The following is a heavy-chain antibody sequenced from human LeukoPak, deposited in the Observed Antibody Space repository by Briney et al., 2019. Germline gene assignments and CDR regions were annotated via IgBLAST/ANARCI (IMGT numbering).Heavy chain of an antibody. CDR2: IYYSGST. D-gene: IGHD3-10*01. CDR3: ARGPLYYYGSGSYFDY. Sequence: PSETLSLTCTVSGGSISSYYWSWIRQPPGKGLEWIGYIYYSGSTNYSPSLKSRVTISVDTSKNQFSLKLSSVTAADTAVYYCARGPLYYYGSGSYFDYWGQGTLVTVSS. CDR1: GGSISSYY. V-gene: IGHV4-59*01. J-gene: IGHJ4*02.